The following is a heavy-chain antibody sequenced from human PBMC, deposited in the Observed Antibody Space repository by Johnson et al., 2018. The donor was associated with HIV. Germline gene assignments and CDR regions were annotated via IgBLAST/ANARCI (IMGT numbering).Heavy chain of an antibody. Sequence: QVQLVESGGGLVKPGGSLRLSCAASGFTFSDYYMSWIRQAPGKGLEWVSYISSSGSTIYYADSVKGRFTISRDNSTLYLQMNSLRVEDTAVYYCAKSSRVSTTFDAFDIWGQG. CDR1: GFTFSDYY. CDR2: ISSSGSTI. V-gene: IGHV3-11*04. CDR3: AKSSRVSTTFDAFDI. J-gene: IGHJ3*02. D-gene: IGHD1-26*01.